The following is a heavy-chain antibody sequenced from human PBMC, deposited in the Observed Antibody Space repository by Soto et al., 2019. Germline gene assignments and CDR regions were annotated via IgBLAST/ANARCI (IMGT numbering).Heavy chain of an antibody. D-gene: IGHD3-3*01. CDR1: GFTFGDFG. Sequence: QVQLVESGGGVVQPGRSLRLSCLASGFTFGDFGMHWVRQAPGKGLEWVAALSYDDSHTYYADSVKGRFTISRDISKNTLYLHINRLRPEDTAVYFCAKTGQECTRSTDDWGQGTLITVSS. J-gene: IGHJ4*02. CDR3: AKTGQECTRSTDD. V-gene: IGHV3-30*18. CDR2: LSYDDSHT.